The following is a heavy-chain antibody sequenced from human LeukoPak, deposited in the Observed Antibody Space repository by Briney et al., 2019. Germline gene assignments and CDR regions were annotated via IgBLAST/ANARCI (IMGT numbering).Heavy chain of an antibody. D-gene: IGHD5-18*01. CDR3: ARAGTVYSYGYKAFDI. J-gene: IGHJ3*02. Sequence: ASVKVSCKASGYTFTGYYMHSVRQAPGQGLEWMGWINPNSGGTNYAQKFQGRVTMTRDTSISTAYMELSRLRSDDTAVYYCARAGTVYSYGYKAFDIWGQGTMVTVSS. CDR1: GYTFTGYY. V-gene: IGHV1-2*02. CDR2: INPNSGGT.